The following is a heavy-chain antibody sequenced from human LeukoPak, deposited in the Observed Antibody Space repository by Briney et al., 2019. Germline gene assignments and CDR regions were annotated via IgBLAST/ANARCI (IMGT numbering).Heavy chain of an antibody. V-gene: IGHV4-34*01. CDR2: IYYSGST. J-gene: IGHJ4*02. CDR1: GGSFSGYY. Sequence: SETLSLTCDVYGGSFSGYYWSWIRQPPGKGLEWIGSIYYSGSTYYNPSLKSRVTISVDTSKNQFSLKLSSVTAADTAVYYCARVVVGAIPYYFDYWGQGTLVTVSS. D-gene: IGHD1-26*01. CDR3: ARVVVGAIPYYFDY.